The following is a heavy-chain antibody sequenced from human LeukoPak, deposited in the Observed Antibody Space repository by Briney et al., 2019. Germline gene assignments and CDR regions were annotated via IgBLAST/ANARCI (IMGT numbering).Heavy chain of an antibody. CDR3: ARGGVATIAPFDY. Sequence: PGGSLRLSCAASGFTFSSYAMHWVRKAPGKGLEWVAVISYDGSNKYYADSVKGRFTISRDNSKNTLYLQMNSLRAEDTAVYYCARGGVATIAPFDYWGQGTLVTVSS. CDR2: ISYDGSNK. CDR1: GFTFSSYA. V-gene: IGHV3-30-3*01. J-gene: IGHJ4*02. D-gene: IGHD5-12*01.